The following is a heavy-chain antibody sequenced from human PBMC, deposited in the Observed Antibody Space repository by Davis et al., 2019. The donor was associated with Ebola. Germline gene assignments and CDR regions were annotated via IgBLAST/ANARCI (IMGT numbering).Heavy chain of an antibody. CDR1: GFTFSSYA. CDR3: ARDTRFLEWLLYRYFGMDV. V-gene: IGHV3-53*01. D-gene: IGHD3-3*01. J-gene: IGHJ6*02. Sequence: GESLKISCAASGFTFSSYAMSWVRQAPGKGLAWVSVIYSGGSTYYADSVKGRFTISRDNSKNTLYLQMNSLRAEDTAVYYCARDTRFLEWLLYRYFGMDVWGQGTTVTVSS. CDR2: IYSGGST.